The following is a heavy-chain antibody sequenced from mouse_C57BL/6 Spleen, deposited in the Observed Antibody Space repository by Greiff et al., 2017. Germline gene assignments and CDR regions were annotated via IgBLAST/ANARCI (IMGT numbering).Heavy chain of an antibody. CDR2: IYPYNGVS. CDR3: ARSGYYGSSYYAMDY. J-gene: IGHJ4*01. D-gene: IGHD1-1*01. Sequence: EVKVVESGPELVKPGASVKISCKASGYSFTGYYMHWVKQSHGNILDWIGYIYPYNGVSSYNQKFKGKATLTVDKSSSTAYMELRSLTSEDSAVYYCARSGYYGSSYYAMDYWGQGTSVTVSS. V-gene: IGHV1-31*01. CDR1: GYSFTGYY.